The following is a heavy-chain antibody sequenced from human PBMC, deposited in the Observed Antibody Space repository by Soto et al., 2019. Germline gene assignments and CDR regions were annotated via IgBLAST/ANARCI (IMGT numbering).Heavy chain of an antibody. CDR2: ISAYNGNT. CDR3: ARALRYCINTSCPRNYYGMDV. V-gene: IGHV1-18*01. D-gene: IGHD2-2*01. J-gene: IGHJ6*02. Sequence: QVQLVQSGAEVKKPGASVKVSCKASGYTFTSYGISWVRQAPGQVLEWMGWISAYNGNTNYAQKLQGRVTMTTDTSTSTAYMELRSLRSDDTAVYYCARALRYCINTSCPRNYYGMDVWGQGTTVTVSS. CDR1: GYTFTSYG.